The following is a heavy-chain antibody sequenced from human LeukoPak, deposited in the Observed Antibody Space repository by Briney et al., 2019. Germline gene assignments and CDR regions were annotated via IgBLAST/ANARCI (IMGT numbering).Heavy chain of an antibody. J-gene: IGHJ4*02. Sequence: GESLRISCKGSGYSFTTYWIGWVRQMPGKGLEWMGIIYPGDSDTRYSPSFQGQVTISADKSISTAYLQWSSLEASDTAMYYCARTNYYDSSGRSDYWGQGTLVTVSS. D-gene: IGHD3-22*01. CDR2: IYPGDSDT. V-gene: IGHV5-51*01. CDR3: ARTNYYDSSGRSDY. CDR1: GYSFTTYW.